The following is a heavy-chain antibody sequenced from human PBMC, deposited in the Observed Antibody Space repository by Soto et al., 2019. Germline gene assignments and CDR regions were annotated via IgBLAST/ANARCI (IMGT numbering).Heavy chain of an antibody. CDR1: GCTFSSYW. CDR3: ARTLFDVTGIFDY. J-gene: IGHJ4*02. CDR2: IKQDGSEK. Sequence: PGGALRLSWAASGCTFSSYWMSWGRQAPGKGLEWVANIKQDGSEKYYVDSVKGRFTISRDNAKNSLYLQMNSLRAEDTAVYYCARTLFDVTGIFDYWGQGTLVTVSS. D-gene: IGHD1-20*01. V-gene: IGHV3-7*01.